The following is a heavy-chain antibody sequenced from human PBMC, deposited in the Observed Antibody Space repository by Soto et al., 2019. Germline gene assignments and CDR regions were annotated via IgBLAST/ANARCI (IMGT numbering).Heavy chain of an antibody. CDR2: INAGNGNT. CDR1: GYTFTGYA. V-gene: IGHV1-3*01. CDR3: ARAVAVPADFDY. J-gene: IGHJ4*02. D-gene: IGHD6-19*01. Sequence: ASVKVSCKASGYTFTGYAMHWVRQAPGQRLEWMGWINAGNGNTKYSHKFQGRVTITRDTSASTAYMELSSLRSEDTAVYYCARAVAVPADFDYWGQGTLVTVSS.